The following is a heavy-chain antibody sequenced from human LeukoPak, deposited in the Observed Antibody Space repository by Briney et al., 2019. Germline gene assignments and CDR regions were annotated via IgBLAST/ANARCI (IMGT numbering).Heavy chain of an antibody. D-gene: IGHD6-13*01. Sequence: ASVKVSCKASAYTFATYGFCWVRQAPGHGLEWMGWISSNTGKTDYAQKFQGRVTLTTDTSTSTAYMELRSLRPDDTALYYCAKVAGDRMDYWGQGTLLTVSS. V-gene: IGHV1-18*01. CDR1: AYTFATYG. CDR3: AKVAGDRMDY. J-gene: IGHJ4*02. CDR2: ISSNTGKT.